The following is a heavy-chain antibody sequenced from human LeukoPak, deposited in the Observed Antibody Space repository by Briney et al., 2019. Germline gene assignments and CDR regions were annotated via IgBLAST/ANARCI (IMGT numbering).Heavy chain of an antibody. Sequence: GGSLRLSCAASGFTLGSYWMHWVGQAPGQGLAGVSRVNTDGSSTTYAESVKGRFTISKDNAKNTLYLQMNGLRAEDTAVYYCARELGAGVIGDAFDIWSQGTVVTVSS. V-gene: IGHV3-74*01. CDR3: ARELGAGVIGDAFDI. D-gene: IGHD3-22*01. CDR2: VNTDGSST. CDR1: GFTLGSYW. J-gene: IGHJ3*02.